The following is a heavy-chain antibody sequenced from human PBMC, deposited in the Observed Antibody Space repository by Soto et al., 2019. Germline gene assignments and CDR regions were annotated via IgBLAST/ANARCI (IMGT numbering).Heavy chain of an antibody. CDR1: GYTFASYG. CDR2: ISAYNGNT. Sequence: QIQLVQSGAEVKKPGASVKVSCKASGYTFASYGISWVRQAPGQGLEWMGWISAYNGNTNYAQKFQGRVTMTTDTSTSTAYMELRSLRSDDTAIYYCARFLRVTREDDYWGQGTLVTVSS. V-gene: IGHV1-18*01. J-gene: IGHJ4*02. CDR3: ARFLRVTREDDY. D-gene: IGHD4-17*01.